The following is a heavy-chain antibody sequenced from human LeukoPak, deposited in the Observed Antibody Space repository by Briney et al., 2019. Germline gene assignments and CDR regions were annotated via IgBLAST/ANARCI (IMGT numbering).Heavy chain of an antibody. CDR1: GYTFTTYD. CDR3: ARDHRVGADTLDY. J-gene: IGHJ4*02. Sequence: ASVKVSCKASGYTFTTYDINWVRQAPGQGLEWMGWMDTNNGNTVYAHKFQGRVTITRNTSISTAYMELSSLRSEDTAVYYCARDHRVGADTLDYWGQGTLVTVSS. V-gene: IGHV1-8*03. D-gene: IGHD1-26*01. CDR2: MDTNNGNT.